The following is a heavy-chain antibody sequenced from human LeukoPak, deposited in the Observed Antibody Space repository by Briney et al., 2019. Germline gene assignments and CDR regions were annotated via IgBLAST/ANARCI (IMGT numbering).Heavy chain of an antibody. CDR3: ARETGSRIILSSSSVIDY. CDR2: INHSGST. V-gene: IGHV4-34*01. D-gene: IGHD6-6*01. Sequence: PSETLSLTCAVYGGSFSGYYWSWIRQPPGKGLEWIGEINHSGSTNYNPSLKSRVTISVDTSKNQFSLKLSSVTAADTAVYYCARETGSRIILSSSSVIDYWGQGTLVTVSS. CDR1: GGSFSGYY. J-gene: IGHJ4*02.